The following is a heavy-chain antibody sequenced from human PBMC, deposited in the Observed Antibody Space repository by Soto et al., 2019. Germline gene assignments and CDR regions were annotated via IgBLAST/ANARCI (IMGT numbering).Heavy chain of an antibody. Sequence: GESLKISCKGSGYSFTSYWISWVRQMPGKVLEWMGRIDPSDSYTNYSPSFQGHVTISADKSISTAYLQWSSLKASDTAMYYCARLGIAARQYYYYGMDVWGQGXTVTVYS. J-gene: IGHJ6*02. D-gene: IGHD6-6*01. CDR1: GYSFTSYW. CDR3: ARLGIAARQYYYYGMDV. CDR2: IDPSDSYT. V-gene: IGHV5-10-1*01.